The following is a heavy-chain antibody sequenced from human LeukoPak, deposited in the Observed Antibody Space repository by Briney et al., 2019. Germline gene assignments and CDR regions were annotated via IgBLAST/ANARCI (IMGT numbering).Heavy chain of an antibody. D-gene: IGHD1-26*01. Sequence: PSETLSLTCTVSGGSISSYYWSWIRQPPGKGLEWIGYIYYSGSTNYNPSLKSRVTISVDTSKNQFSLKLSSVTAADTAVYYCARVGLGSYFGYYFDYWGQGTLVTVSS. CDR3: ARVGLGSYFGYYFDY. V-gene: IGHV4-59*01. CDR2: IYYSGST. J-gene: IGHJ4*02. CDR1: GGSISSYY.